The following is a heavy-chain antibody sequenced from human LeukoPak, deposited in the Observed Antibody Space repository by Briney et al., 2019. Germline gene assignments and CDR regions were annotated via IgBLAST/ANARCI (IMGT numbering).Heavy chain of an antibody. V-gene: IGHV4-30-4*01. CDR3: AREIRDYDILNGYYDYYFDY. CDR1: GGSTSSADYY. D-gene: IGHD3-9*01. J-gene: IGHJ4*02. CDR2: IYYSGST. Sequence: SETLSLTCTLSGGSTSSADYYWSWIRQSPAKGLEWIGLIYYSGSTYYKPTLNSQDTISVDRSKTQFSLTLSSVTAVDTAVYYCAREIRDYDILNGYYDYYFDYWGQGTLVTVSS.